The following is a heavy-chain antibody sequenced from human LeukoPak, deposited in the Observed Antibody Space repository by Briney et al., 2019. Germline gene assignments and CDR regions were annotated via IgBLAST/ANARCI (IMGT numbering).Heavy chain of an antibody. CDR2: IYYSGST. CDR1: GGSISSYY. CDR3: AGTYYYDSSGYYHYSL. J-gene: IGHJ4*02. V-gene: IGHV4-59*01. Sequence: SETLSLTCTVSGGSISSYYWSWIRQPPGKGLEWIGYIYYSGSTNYNPSLKSRVTISVDTSKNQFSLKLSSVTAADTAVYYCAGTYYYDSSGYYHYSLWGQGTLVTVSS. D-gene: IGHD3-22*01.